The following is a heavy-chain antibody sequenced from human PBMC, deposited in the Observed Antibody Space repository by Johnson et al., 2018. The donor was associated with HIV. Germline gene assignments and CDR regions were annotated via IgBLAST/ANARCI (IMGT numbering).Heavy chain of an antibody. V-gene: IGHV3-30*04. CDR2: ISYDGSNK. D-gene: IGHD1-26*01. CDR1: RFTFSYYA. Sequence: QMLLVESGGGVVQPGRSLRVFCAASRFTFSYYAMHWVRQAPGKGLEWVATISYDGSNKYYADSVKGRFTISRDNSKNTLYLQMNSLRAEDTAGYYCASPSGSSRLAFDIWGQGTMVTVSA. J-gene: IGHJ3*02. CDR3: ASPSGSSRLAFDI.